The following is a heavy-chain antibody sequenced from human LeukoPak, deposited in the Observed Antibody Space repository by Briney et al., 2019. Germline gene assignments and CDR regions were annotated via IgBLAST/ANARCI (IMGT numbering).Heavy chain of an antibody. D-gene: IGHD1-26*01. CDR1: GYTFTSYG. CDR3: ARDEGIVGAIGNFDY. CDR2: ISAYNGNT. V-gene: IGHV1-18*01. Sequence: ASVKVSCKASGYTFTSYGVSWVRQAPGQGLEWMGWISAYNGNTNYAQKLQGRVTMTTDTSTSTAYMELRSLRSDDTAVYYCARDEGIVGAIGNFDYWGQGALVTVSS. J-gene: IGHJ4*02.